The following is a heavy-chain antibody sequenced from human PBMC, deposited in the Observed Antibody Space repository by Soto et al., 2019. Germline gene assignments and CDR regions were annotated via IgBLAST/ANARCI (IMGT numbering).Heavy chain of an antibody. J-gene: IGHJ4*02. D-gene: IGHD4-17*01. CDR1: GLIFSDYY. V-gene: IGHV3-11*01. CDR3: ARDFDADSRTDFDY. CDR2: ISGNGRII. Sequence: QVQLVESGGGLVKPGGSLSLSCETSGLIFSDYYMHWIRQAPGKGREWISYISGNGRIIQYADSAKGRFTISRDNAQNSLYLQMNSLRAEDTALYFCARDFDADSRTDFDYWGQGTLVTVSS.